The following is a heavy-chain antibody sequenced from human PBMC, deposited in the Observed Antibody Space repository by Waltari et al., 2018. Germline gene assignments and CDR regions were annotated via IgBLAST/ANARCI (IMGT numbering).Heavy chain of an antibody. J-gene: IGHJ4*02. CDR2: IKADGSDQ. Sequence: EVQLVESGGTLVQPGGSLSLSCAASGFPFRGYWMTWVRQAPGKGREWVANIKADGSDQDYVDSVRGRFTISRDNAENSLYLQMNSLIADDTAVYYCARGSAYYVRVWDYWGQGTLVTVSS. CDR1: GFPFRGYW. V-gene: IGHV3-7*03. D-gene: IGHD3-16*01. CDR3: ARGSAYYVRVWDY.